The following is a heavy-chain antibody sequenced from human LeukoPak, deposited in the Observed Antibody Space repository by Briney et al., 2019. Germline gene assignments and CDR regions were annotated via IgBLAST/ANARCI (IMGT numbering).Heavy chain of an antibody. J-gene: IGHJ4*02. CDR1: GFTFDDYT. CDR2: ISWDGGST. Sequence: GGSLRLSCAASGFTFDDYTMHWVRQAPGKGLEWVSLISWDGGSTYYADSVKGRFTISRDNSKNSLYLQMNSLRTEDTALYYRAKDGRGAADYWGQGTLVTVSS. D-gene: IGHD6-13*01. CDR3: AKDGRGAADY. V-gene: IGHV3-43*01.